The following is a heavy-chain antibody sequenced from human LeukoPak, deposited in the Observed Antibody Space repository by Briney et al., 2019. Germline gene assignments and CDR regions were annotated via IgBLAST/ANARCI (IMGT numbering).Heavy chain of an antibody. J-gene: IGHJ4*02. V-gene: IGHV3-23*01. CDR1: GFTFSTYA. D-gene: IGHD1-26*01. CDR2: ISSSGANT. CDR3: ARIGLDSKNFDY. Sequence: GGSLRLSCAASGFTFSTYAMTWVRQAPGKGLEWVSSISSSGANTYYADSVKGRFTVSKDNSKNTLYLQMNSLRAVDTAVYYCARIGLDSKNFDYWGQGTLVTVSS.